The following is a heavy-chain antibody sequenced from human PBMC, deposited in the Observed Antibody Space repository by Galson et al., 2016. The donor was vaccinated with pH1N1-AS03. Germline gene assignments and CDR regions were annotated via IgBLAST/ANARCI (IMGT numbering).Heavy chain of an antibody. CDR1: GFTINNNY. J-gene: IGHJ4*02. V-gene: IGHV3-53*01. D-gene: IGHD3-16*01. Sequence: SLRLSCAASGFTINNNYMSWVRQAPGKGLEWVSVIYGGGDTFYADSVKGRFTISRDNSKNTVYLQMNGLRVEDTAVYYCAREPWGSTQGEYWGQGTLVTVSS. CDR2: IYGGGDT. CDR3: AREPWGSTQGEY.